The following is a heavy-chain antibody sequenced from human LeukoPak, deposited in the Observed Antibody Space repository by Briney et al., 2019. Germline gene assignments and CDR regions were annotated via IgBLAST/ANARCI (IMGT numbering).Heavy chain of an antibody. Sequence: PGGSLKLSCAASGFTFSGSAMHWVRQASGKGLEWVGRIRSKANSYATAYAASVKGRFTISRDDSKNTAYLQMNSLKTEDTAVYYCTSALNVVVLDAFDIWGQGTMVTVSS. V-gene: IGHV3-73*01. CDR3: TSALNVVVLDAFDI. J-gene: IGHJ3*02. CDR2: IRSKANSYAT. CDR1: GFTFSGSA. D-gene: IGHD2-15*01.